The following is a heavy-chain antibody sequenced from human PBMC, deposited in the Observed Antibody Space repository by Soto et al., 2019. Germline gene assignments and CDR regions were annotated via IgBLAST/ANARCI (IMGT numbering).Heavy chain of an antibody. CDR2: INPNSGGT. CDR3: ARDQGCSGGSCYYYGMDV. Sequence: GASVKVSCKASGYTFTGYYMHWVRQAPGQGLEWMGWINPNSGGTNYAQKFQGWVTMTRDTSISTAYMELSRLRSDDTAVYYCARDQGCSGGSCYYYGMDVWGQGTTVTVSS. V-gene: IGHV1-2*04. CDR1: GYTFTGYY. J-gene: IGHJ6*02. D-gene: IGHD2-15*01.